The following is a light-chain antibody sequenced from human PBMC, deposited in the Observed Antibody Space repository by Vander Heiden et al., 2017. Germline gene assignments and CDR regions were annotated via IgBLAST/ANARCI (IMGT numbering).Light chain of an antibody. Sequence: SYELTQPPSVSVSPAQPASIPCSGDKLGDKYACWYQQKPGQSPVLVIYQDSKRPSGISERFSGSNSGNTATLTSSGNKAMDESDYYWQAWDSSTVFGGGTKLTVL. J-gene: IGLJ2*01. V-gene: IGLV3-1*01. CDR2: QDS. CDR1: KLGDKY. CDR3: QAWDSSTV.